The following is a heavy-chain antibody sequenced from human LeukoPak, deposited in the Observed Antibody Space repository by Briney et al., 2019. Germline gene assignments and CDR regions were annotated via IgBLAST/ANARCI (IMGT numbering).Heavy chain of an antibody. CDR3: ARAGYSSSWSTFDP. D-gene: IGHD6-13*01. J-gene: IGHJ5*02. Sequence: PGGSLRLSCAASGFTFDDYGMSWVRQAPGKGLEWVSGINWNGGSTGYADSVKGRFTISRDNAKNSLYLQMNSLRAEDTALYYCARAGYSSSWSTFDPWGQGTPVTVSS. V-gene: IGHV3-20*04. CDR2: INWNGGST. CDR1: GFTFDDYG.